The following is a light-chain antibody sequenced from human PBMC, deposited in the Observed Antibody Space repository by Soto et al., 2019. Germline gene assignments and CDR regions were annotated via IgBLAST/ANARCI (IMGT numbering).Light chain of an antibody. J-gene: IGLJ2*01. CDR1: RSDIGSNY. CDR3: ASWDDNLSVPI. Sequence: QSVLTQPPSASGTPGQTVTISCSGSRSDIGSNYVYWYQHLPGMAPKLLIYRNHQRPSGVPDRISGSKSGTSASLAIIGLRSDDEGDYYGASWDDNLSVPIFGGGTKLTVL. CDR2: RNH. V-gene: IGLV1-47*01.